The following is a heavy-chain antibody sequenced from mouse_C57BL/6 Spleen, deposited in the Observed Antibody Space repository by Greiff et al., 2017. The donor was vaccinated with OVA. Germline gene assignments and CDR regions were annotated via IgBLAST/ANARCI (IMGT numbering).Heavy chain of an antibody. CDR2: IRNKANGYTT. Sequence: EVKLVESGGGLVQPGGSLSLSCAASGFTFTDYYMSWVRQPPGKALEWLGFIRNKANGYTTEYSASVKGRFTISRDNSQSILYLQLNALRAEDSATYYCARYSGLDDYDVAYWGQGTLVTVSA. V-gene: IGHV7-3*01. CDR1: GFTFTDYY. D-gene: IGHD2-4*01. CDR3: ARYSGLDDYDVAY. J-gene: IGHJ3*01.